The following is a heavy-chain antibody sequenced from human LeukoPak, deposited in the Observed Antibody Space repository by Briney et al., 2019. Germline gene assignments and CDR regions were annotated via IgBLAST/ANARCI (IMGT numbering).Heavy chain of an antibody. CDR3: ARAPYEDGAARPVDC. Sequence: ASVKVSCKASGYTFTNYAMHWVRQAPGQRLEWMGWINAGNGKTKYSRKVQGRVTITRDTSTSTAFMELSSLRSEDTAVYYCARAPYEDGAARPVDCWGQGTLVTVSS. D-gene: IGHD6-6*01. J-gene: IGHJ4*02. V-gene: IGHV1-3*01. CDR2: INAGNGKT. CDR1: GYTFTNYA.